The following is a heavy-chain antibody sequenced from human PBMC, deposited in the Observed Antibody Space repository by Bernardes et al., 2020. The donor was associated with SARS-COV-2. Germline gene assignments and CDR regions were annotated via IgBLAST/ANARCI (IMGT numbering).Heavy chain of an antibody. V-gene: IGHV3-9*01. J-gene: IGHJ3*02. CDR3: AKLPASDNDAFDI. CDR1: GFTFDDYA. Sequence: GGSLRVSCAASGFTFDDYAMHWVRQAPGKGLEWVSGISWNSGSIGYVDSVKGRFTISRDNAKNSLYLQMNSLRAEDTALYYCAKLPASDNDAFDIWGQGTMVTVSS. CDR2: ISWNSGSI.